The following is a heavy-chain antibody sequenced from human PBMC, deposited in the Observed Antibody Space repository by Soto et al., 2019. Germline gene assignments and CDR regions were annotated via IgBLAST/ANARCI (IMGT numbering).Heavy chain of an antibody. CDR3: ASKGAGYCRGGSCYYMGV. V-gene: IGHV3-23*01. CDR1: GFTFNNYG. Sequence: EVQLLDSGGGLVQPGGSLRLSCVASGFTFNNYGVSWVRQAPGKGLEWVSSISDSGDTTYYADSVKGRFTISRDNSKNTMYLQMNSLRVEDTALYYCASKGAGYCRGGSCYYMGVWGKGTTVAVSS. D-gene: IGHD2-15*01. J-gene: IGHJ6*03. CDR2: ISDSGDTT.